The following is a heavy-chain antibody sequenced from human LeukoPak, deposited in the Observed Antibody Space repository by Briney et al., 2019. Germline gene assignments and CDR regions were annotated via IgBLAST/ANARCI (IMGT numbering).Heavy chain of an antibody. CDR2: IYQSGRT. Sequence: SGTLSLPCAVSSRFNSRSNSWGWVRQPPGKGLEWIWEIYQSGRTNYNPFLKSRVTISGDRSKNQFYLQLSSLAAADTAEYYCARGRGGGRVEMAKRAYYFDYWGQGGLVSDSS. CDR3: ARGRGGGRVEMAKRAYYFDY. V-gene: IGHV4-4*02. J-gene: IGHJ4*02. CDR1: SRFNSRSNS. D-gene: IGHD5-24*01.